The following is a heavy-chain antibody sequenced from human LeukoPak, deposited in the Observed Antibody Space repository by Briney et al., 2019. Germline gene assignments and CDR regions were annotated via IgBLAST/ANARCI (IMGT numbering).Heavy chain of an antibody. J-gene: IGHJ4*02. D-gene: IGHD7-27*01. Sequence: GGSLRLSCVASGFTFSRYWMSWARQAPGKGLQWVANIKEDGSEKYYVDSVKGRFTISRDNAKNSIYLHMISLRAEDTAVYYCARTGDSHYWGQGTLVTVSS. V-gene: IGHV3-7*03. CDR3: ARTGDSHY. CDR1: GFTFSRYW. CDR2: IKEDGSEK.